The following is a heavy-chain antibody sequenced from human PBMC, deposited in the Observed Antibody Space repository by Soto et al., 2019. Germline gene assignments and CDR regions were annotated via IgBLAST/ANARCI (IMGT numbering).Heavy chain of an antibody. CDR2: INPSGGAT. J-gene: IGHJ4*02. CDR1: GYTFRNYY. CDR3: GRAFDRSGLY. D-gene: IGHD3-22*01. Sequence: ASVKVSCKASGYTFRNYYIHWVRQAPGQGLEWMGLINPSGGATSYSQRFQGRVTITKDSSTSTVYMELSSLGSEDTAMYYCGRAFDRSGLYWGQGTLVTVSS. V-gene: IGHV1-46*01.